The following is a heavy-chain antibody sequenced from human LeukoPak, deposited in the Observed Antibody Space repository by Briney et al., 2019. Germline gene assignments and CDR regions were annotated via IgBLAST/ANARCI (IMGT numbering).Heavy chain of an antibody. Sequence: PSETLSLTCTVSGGSISSYYWSWIRQPPGKGLEWIGYIYCSGSTNCNPSLKSRVTISVDTSKNQFSLKLSSVTAADTAVYYCARLRVSYFDYWGQGTLVTVSS. J-gene: IGHJ4*02. CDR1: GGSISSYY. V-gene: IGHV4-59*08. CDR2: IYCSGST. CDR3: ARLRVSYFDY.